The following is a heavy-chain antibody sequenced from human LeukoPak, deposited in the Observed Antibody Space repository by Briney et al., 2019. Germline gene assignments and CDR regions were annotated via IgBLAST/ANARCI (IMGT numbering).Heavy chain of an antibody. CDR2: IRSKANSYAT. Sequence: GGSLRLSCAASGFTFSGSAMHWVRQASGKGLEWVGRIRSKANSYATAYAASVKGRFTISRDNPKNTLYLQMNGLRAEDTAVYYCARRVVAGQTYYFDFWGQGTLVTVSS. J-gene: IGHJ4*02. CDR3: ARRVVAGQTYYFDF. V-gene: IGHV3-73*01. D-gene: IGHD6-19*01. CDR1: GFTFSGSA.